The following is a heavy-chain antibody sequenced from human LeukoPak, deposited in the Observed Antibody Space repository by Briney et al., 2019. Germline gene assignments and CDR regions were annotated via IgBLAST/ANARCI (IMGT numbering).Heavy chain of an antibody. CDR3: ARRTLGLRVFFDY. CDR2: IKQDGSEK. V-gene: IGHV3-7*01. J-gene: IGHJ4*02. CDR1: GFTFSSYW. D-gene: IGHD7-27*01. Sequence: GGSLRLSCAASGFTFSSYWMSWVRLAPGKGLEWVANIKQDGSEKYYVDSVKGRFTISRDNTKNSLYLQMNSLRAEDTAVYYCARRTLGLRVFFDYWGQGTLVTVSS.